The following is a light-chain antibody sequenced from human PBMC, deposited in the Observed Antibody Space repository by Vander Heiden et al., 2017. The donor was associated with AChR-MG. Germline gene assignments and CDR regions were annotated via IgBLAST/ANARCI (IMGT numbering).Light chain of an antibody. CDR1: STDVGSYNY. Sequence: QSALTQPRSVSGSPGQSVTISCTGTSTDVGSYNYVSWYQHHPDKAPKLIIYDVTNRPSGVPDRFSGSKSGNTASLTISGLQADDEADYHCYSYAGSYTWVFGGGTQLT. V-gene: IGLV2-11*01. CDR3: YSYAGSYTWV. J-gene: IGLJ3*02. CDR2: DVT.